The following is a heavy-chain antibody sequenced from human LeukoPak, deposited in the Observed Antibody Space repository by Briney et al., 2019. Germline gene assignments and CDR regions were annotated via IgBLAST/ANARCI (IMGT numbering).Heavy chain of an antibody. J-gene: IGHJ4*02. D-gene: IGHD4-23*01. CDR2: ISGSGGST. CDR1: GFTFSSYA. V-gene: IGHV3-23*01. Sequence: GGSLRLSCAASGFTFSSYAMSWVRQAPGEGLEWVSAISGSGGSTYYADSVKGRFTISRDNSKNTLYLQMNSLRAEDTAVYYRAAWVVTFFDYWGQGTLVTVSS. CDR3: AAWVVTFFDY.